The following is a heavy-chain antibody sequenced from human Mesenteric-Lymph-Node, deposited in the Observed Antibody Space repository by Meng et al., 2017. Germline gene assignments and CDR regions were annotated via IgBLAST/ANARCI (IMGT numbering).Heavy chain of an antibody. CDR1: GYTLTSYD. Sequence: ASVKVSCKASGYTLTSYDIKWVRQATGQGLEWMGWMNPNSGNTGYAQKFQGRVTITGNTSISTAYMELSSLRSEDTAVYYCARAETVIDYDDYGSSSFYFDYWGQGTLVTVSS. V-gene: IGHV1-8*03. CDR2: MNPNSGNT. CDR3: ARAETVIDYDDYGSSSFYFDY. J-gene: IGHJ4*02. D-gene: IGHD4-17*01.